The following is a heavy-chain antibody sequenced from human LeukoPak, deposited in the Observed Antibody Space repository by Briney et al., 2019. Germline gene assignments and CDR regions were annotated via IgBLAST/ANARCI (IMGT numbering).Heavy chain of an antibody. CDR2: MYHSGGT. V-gene: IGHV4-59*12. J-gene: IGHJ5*02. Sequence: PPETLSLTRTVSGGSISSYYWKWIRQPPGKGLEWVGYMYHSGGTYYNPSLKSRVTISVDRSKNQFSLELRPVTAADTAVYYCARAAPYGSGRNWFDPWGQGTLVTVSS. CDR3: ARAAPYGSGRNWFDP. CDR1: GGSISSYY. D-gene: IGHD3-10*01.